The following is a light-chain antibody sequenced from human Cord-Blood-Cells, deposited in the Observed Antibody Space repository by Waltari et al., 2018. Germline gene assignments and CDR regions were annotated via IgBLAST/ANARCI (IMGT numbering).Light chain of an antibody. Sequence: SSELTQDPAVSVALGQRVRITCQGDSLRSYYASWYQQKPGQAPVLVIYGKNNRPSGIPDRFSGSSSGNTASLTITGAQAEDEADYYCNSRDSSGNHVVFGGG. CDR1: SLRSYY. CDR3: NSRDSSGNHVV. V-gene: IGLV3-19*01. J-gene: IGLJ2*01. CDR2: GKN.